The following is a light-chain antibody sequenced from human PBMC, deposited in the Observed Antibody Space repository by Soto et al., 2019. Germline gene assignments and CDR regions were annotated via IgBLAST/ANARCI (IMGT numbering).Light chain of an antibody. V-gene: IGKV1-5*03. CDR3: HYSSDYCWM. CDR1: QRISSW. Sequence: DIQLTQSPSTLSASVGDRVPITCRASQRISSWLAWDQLKPRKAPNLLIYKTSNLESGVPSRFSGSGSGTEFALTISSLQPDDFATYYCHYSSDYCWMFGQVTKVEI. CDR2: KTS. J-gene: IGKJ1*01.